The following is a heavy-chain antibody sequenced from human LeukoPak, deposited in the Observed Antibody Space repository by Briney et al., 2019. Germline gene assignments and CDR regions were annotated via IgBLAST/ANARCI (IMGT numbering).Heavy chain of an antibody. V-gene: IGHV1-18*01. J-gene: IGHJ4*02. CDR2: ISAYNGNT. CDR3: ARDDYGGNSYPPYFDY. Sequence: RASVKVSCKASGYTFTSYGISWVRQAPGQGLEWMGWISAYNGNTNYAQKLQGRVTMTTDTSTSTAYVELRSLRSDDTAVYYCARDDYGGNSYPPYFDYWGQGTLVTVSS. CDR1: GYTFTSYG. D-gene: IGHD4-23*01.